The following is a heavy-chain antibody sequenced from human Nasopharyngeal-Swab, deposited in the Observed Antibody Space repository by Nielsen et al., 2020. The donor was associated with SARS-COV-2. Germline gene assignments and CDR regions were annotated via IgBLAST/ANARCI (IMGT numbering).Heavy chain of an antibody. CDR3: ARAVSANYFFLDY. J-gene: IGHJ4*02. CDR2: ISTDGRIT. V-gene: IGHV3-74*01. CDR1: DFTFTSYW. D-gene: IGHD4/OR15-4a*01. Sequence: GESLKISCAASDFTFTSYWMHWVRQAPGKGLVWLSRISTDGRITTYADSVRGRFTISRDNAKNTLFLQMNSLGADDTAVYYCARAVSANYFFLDYWGQGTLVAVSS.